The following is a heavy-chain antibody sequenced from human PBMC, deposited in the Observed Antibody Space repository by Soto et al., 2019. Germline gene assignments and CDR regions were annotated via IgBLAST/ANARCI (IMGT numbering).Heavy chain of an antibody. J-gene: IGHJ4*02. CDR2: ISGSGGST. CDR3: AKRGYSSGWSHYFDY. V-gene: IGHV3-23*01. Sequence: EVQLLESGGGLVQPGGSLRLSCAASGFTFSSYAMSWVRQAPGKGLEWVSAISGSGGSTYYADSVKGRFTISRDNFKNTLYLQMNSLRAEDTAVYYCAKRGYSSGWSHYFDYWGQGTLVTVSS. D-gene: IGHD6-19*01. CDR1: GFTFSSYA.